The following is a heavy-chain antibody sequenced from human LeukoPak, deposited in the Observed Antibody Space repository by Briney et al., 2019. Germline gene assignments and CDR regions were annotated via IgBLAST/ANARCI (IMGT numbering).Heavy chain of an antibody. CDR1: GRSISSASYY. CDR2: IYTSGNT. J-gene: IGHJ2*01. Sequence: SETLSLTCSVPGRSISSASYYWSWIRQPAGKGLEWIGRIYTSGNTDYNPSLKSGVSMSVDTSKNQFSLQLSSVTAADTAVYYCARGYCDSSSCFWYFDLWGPGTLVTVSS. V-gene: IGHV4-61*02. CDR3: ARGYCDSSSCFWYFDL. D-gene: IGHD6-13*01.